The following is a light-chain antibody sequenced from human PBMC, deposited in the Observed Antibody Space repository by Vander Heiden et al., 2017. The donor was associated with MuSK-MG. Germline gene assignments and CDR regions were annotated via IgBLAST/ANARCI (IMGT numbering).Light chain of an antibody. V-gene: IGKV1-39*01. CDR1: QIISSY. J-gene: IGKJ4*01. CDR3: QQSYSTPLT. CDR2: AAS. Sequence: DIQISQSPSSLSASVGDRVTITCRASQIISSYLNWYQQKPGKAPNLLIYAASSLQSGVPSRFSGSGSGTDFTLTISYLQPEDFATYYCQQSYSTPLTFGGGTKVEIK.